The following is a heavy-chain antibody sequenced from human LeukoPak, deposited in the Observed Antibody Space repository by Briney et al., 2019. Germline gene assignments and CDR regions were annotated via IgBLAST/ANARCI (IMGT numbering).Heavy chain of an antibody. D-gene: IGHD7-27*01. CDR2: IPYSGYT. CDR3: ARHWGSDWYFDL. CDR1: GGSISNYY. V-gene: IGHV4-59*01. J-gene: IGHJ2*01. Sequence: SETLSLTCAVSGGSISNYYCSWIRQPPGKGLEWLGYIPYSGYTNYNPSLKSRVTISVDTSKNQFSLNLSSVTAADTAVYYCARHWGSDWYFDLWGRGTLVTVSS.